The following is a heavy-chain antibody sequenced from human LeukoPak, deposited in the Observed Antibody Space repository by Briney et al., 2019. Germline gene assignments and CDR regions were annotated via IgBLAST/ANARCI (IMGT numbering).Heavy chain of an antibody. D-gene: IGHD1-26*01. J-gene: IGHJ4*02. CDR3: ARHLIVGATPRGGFDY. CDR1: GFTFSSYA. CDR2: ISYDGSNK. Sequence: GGSLRLSCAASGFTFSSYAMHWVRQAPGKGLEWVARISYDGSNKYYADSVKGRFTISRDNSKNTLYLQMNSLRAEDTAVYYCARHLIVGATPRGGFDYWVQGTLVTVSS. V-gene: IGHV3-30*04.